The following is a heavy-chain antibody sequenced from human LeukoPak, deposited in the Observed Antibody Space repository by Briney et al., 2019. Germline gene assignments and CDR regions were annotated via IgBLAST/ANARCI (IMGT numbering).Heavy chain of an antibody. CDR2: INPTGGST. V-gene: IGHV1-46*01. CDR3: ARLNPTMGAWFDP. CDR1: GYTFTSYY. J-gene: IGHJ5*02. D-gene: IGHD3-10*01. Sequence: ASVKVSCKASGYTFTSYYMHWVRQAPGEGLEWMGIINPTGGSTSYAQKFQGRVTMTRDTSISTAYMELSRLRSDDTAVYYCARLNPTMGAWFDPWGQGTLVTVSS.